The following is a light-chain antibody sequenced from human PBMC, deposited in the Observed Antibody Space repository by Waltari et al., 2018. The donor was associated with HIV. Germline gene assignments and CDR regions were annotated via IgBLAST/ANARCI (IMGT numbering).Light chain of an antibody. CDR2: EVY. Sequence: HSALTQPASVSGSPGQSLTISCTGPTSDFDTFTFVSWYQQSPGRAPKLIIFEVYSRPSGVSERFSGSKSGDTASLTISALRAEDEADYFCSSYSARGFVAFGGGTKVTVL. CDR1: TSDFDTFTF. V-gene: IGLV2-14*01. CDR3: SSYSARGFVA. J-gene: IGLJ3*02.